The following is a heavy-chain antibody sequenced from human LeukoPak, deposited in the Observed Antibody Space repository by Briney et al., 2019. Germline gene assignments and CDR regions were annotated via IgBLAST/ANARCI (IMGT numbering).Heavy chain of an antibody. D-gene: IGHD3-16*01. J-gene: IGHJ6*03. V-gene: IGHV4-59*01. CDR3: ARETSQKGAHYMDV. CDR2: IYYSGYT. Sequence: SETLSLTCTVSGGSISSYYWSWIRQPPGKGLEWIGDIYYSGYTNYNPSLKSRVTISVDTSKNQFSLKLRSVTAADTAVYYCARETSQKGAHYMDVWGKGTTVTVSS. CDR1: GGSISSYY.